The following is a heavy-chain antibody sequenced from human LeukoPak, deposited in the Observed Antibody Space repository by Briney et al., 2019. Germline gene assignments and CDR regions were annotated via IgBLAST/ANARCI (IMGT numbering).Heavy chain of an antibody. J-gene: IGHJ4*02. CDR1: GFTVSSNY. V-gene: IGHV3-53*05. Sequence: PGGSLRLSCAASGFTVSSNYMSWVRQAPGKGLEWVSVIYNDGSTSYADSVKGRFTISRDNAKNTVYLQMNSLRVEDTAVYYCARGPWDCWGQGTLVTVSS. CDR2: IYNDGST. CDR3: ARGPWDC.